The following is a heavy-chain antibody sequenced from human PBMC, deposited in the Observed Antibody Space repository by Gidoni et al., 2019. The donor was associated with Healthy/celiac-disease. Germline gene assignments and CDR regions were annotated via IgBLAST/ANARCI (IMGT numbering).Heavy chain of an antibody. CDR2: IWYDGSNK. CDR1: GFTFSSYG. J-gene: IGHJ4*02. D-gene: IGHD3-10*01. CDR3: ARGMSFTMVRGVIFDHYYFDY. Sequence: QVQLVESGGGVVQPGRSLRLSCAASGFTFSSYGMHWVRQAPGKGLEWVAVIWYDGSNKYYADSVKGRFTISRDNSKNTLYLQMNSLRAEDTAVYYCARGMSFTMVRGVIFDHYYFDYWGQGTLVTVSS. V-gene: IGHV3-33*01.